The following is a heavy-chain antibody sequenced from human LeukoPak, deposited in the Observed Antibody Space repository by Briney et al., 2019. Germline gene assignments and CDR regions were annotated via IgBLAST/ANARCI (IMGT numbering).Heavy chain of an antibody. CDR1: GFTFSTYW. CDR3: AKDYSPWGTFDP. D-gene: IGHD3-16*01. J-gene: IGHJ5*02. CDR2: ISSDGANA. V-gene: IGHV3-74*01. Sequence: GGSLRLSCAASGFTFSTYWMHWVRQVPGKGLGWVSRISSDGANANYADSVKGRFTISRDNSKNTLYLQMNSLRAEDTAVYYCAKDYSPWGTFDPWGQGTLVTVSS.